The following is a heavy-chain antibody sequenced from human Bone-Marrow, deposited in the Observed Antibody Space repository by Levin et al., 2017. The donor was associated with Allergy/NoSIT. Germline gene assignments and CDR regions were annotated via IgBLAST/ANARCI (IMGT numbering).Heavy chain of an antibody. V-gene: IGHV1-69*08. CDR2: IIPIDGST. CDR1: GGTFSNYT. CDR3: AGGHYCGGACYEGHCDL. J-gene: IGHJ2*01. Sequence: GASVKVSCKASGGTFSNYTVNWVRQAPGQGLEWMGRIIPIDGSTYSAQKFQGRVTIIADTSTSTVYMDLTSLRSDDTAVYYCAGGHYCGGACYEGHCDLWGRGTLVTVSS. D-gene: IGHD2-21*02.